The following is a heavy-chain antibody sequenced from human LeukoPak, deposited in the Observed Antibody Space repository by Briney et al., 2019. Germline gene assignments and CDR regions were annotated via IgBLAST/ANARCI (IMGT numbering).Heavy chain of an antibody. CDR1: AFTFSDHG. Sequence: GGSLRLSCAASAFTFSDHGMHWVRQAPGKGLEWVSFIRHDGNDKYYADSVKGRFTISRDNSKNTLYLQMNSLRAEDTAVYSCAKDNSGWAFDYWGPGNLVTVSS. CDR3: AKDNSGWAFDY. CDR2: IRHDGNDK. J-gene: IGHJ4*02. D-gene: IGHD6-19*01. V-gene: IGHV3-30*02.